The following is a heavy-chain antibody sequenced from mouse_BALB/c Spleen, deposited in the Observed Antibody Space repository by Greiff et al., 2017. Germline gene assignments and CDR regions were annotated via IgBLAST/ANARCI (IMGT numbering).Heavy chain of an antibody. Sequence: EVKLVESGGGLVQPGGSLRLSCATSGFTFTDYYMSWVRQPPGKALEWLGFIRNKANGYTTEYSASVKGRFTISRDNSQSILYLQMNTLRAEDSATYYCARLTTATTPFAYWGQGTLVTVSA. CDR2: IRNKANGYTT. CDR3: ARLTTATTPFAY. V-gene: IGHV7-3*02. D-gene: IGHD1-2*01. J-gene: IGHJ3*01. CDR1: GFTFTDYY.